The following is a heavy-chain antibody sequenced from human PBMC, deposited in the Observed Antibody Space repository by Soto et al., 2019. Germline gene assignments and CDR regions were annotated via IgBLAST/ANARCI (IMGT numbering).Heavy chain of an antibody. CDR2: IYYSGST. D-gene: IGHD3-3*01. CDR1: GGSISSYD. Sequence: PSETLSLTCTVSGGSISSYDWSWIRQPPGKGLEWIGYIYYSGSTNYNPSLKSRVTISVDTSKNQFSLKLSSVTAADTAVYYCARGALEWFHNWFDPWGQGTLVTVSS. CDR3: ARGALEWFHNWFDP. J-gene: IGHJ5*02. V-gene: IGHV4-59*01.